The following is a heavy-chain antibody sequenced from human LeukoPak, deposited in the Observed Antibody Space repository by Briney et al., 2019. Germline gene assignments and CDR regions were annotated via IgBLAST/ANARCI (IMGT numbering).Heavy chain of an antibody. CDR1: GFTFSSYA. CDR2: ISYDGSNK. D-gene: IGHD3-22*01. J-gene: IGHJ4*02. CDR3: ARDRYYYDSSGYYSPPY. V-gene: IGHV3-30-3*01. Sequence: GGSLRLSCAASGFTFSSYAMHWVRQAPGKGLEWVAVISYDGSNKYYADSVKGRFTISRDNSKNTLYLQMNSLRAEDTAMYYCARDRYYYDSSGYYSPPYWGQGTLATVSS.